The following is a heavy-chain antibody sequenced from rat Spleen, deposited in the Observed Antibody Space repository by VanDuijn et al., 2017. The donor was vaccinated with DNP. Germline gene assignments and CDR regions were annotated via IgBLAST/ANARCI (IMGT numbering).Heavy chain of an antibody. J-gene: IGHJ4*01. CDR2: IRYSGRT. D-gene: IGHD1-4*01. CDR3: ARWPGYNPPYAMDA. Sequence: EVHLQESGPGLVKPSQSPSLTCSVTGYSITSNYWAWIRQFPGNKMEYIRHIRYSGRTNYNQSLKRRISITRDTSKNQFFLKVSSVTTEDTATYYCARWPGYNPPYAMDAWGQGTSVTVST. CDR1: GYSITSNY. V-gene: IGHV3-1*01.